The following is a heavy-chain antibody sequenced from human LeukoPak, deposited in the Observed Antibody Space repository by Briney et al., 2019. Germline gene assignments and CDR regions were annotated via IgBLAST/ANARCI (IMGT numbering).Heavy chain of an antibody. J-gene: IGHJ5*02. Sequence: SETLSLTCSVSGDSISSDYWSWIRQLAGKGLEWIGRIYTTGSTNYNPSLKSRVTMPVDMSKNQFSLKLSSVTAADTAVYYCARQVDWFDPWGQGTLVTVSS. CDR2: IYTTGST. CDR1: GDSISSDY. V-gene: IGHV4-4*07. CDR3: ARQVDWFDP.